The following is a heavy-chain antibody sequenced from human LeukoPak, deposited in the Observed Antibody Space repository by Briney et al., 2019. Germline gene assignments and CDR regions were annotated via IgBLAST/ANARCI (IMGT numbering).Heavy chain of an antibody. CDR2: IYPGDSDT. V-gene: IGHV5-51*01. J-gene: IGHJ6*04. CDR1: GYSFTSYW. CDR3: ARLSRAVLTYGMDV. Sequence: GESLKIYCKGSGYSFTSYWIAWVRQLPGKGLESMGIIYPGDSDTRYSPSFQGQVTISADKSISTAYLQWSSLKASDTAMYYCARLSRAVLTYGMDVWGKGTTVTVSS. D-gene: IGHD6-19*01.